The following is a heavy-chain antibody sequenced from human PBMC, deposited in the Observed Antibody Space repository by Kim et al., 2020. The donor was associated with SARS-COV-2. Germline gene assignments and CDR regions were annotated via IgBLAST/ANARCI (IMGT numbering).Heavy chain of an antibody. V-gene: IGHV3-33*01. D-gene: IGHD2-2*02. CDR2: IWYDGSNK. CDR1: GFTFSSYG. Sequence: GGSLRLSCAASGFTFSSYGMHWVRQAPGKGLEWVAVIWYDGSNKYYADSVKGRFTISRDNSKNTLYLQMNSLRAEDTAVYYCAREYMMYCSSTSCYNKRDYYYGMDVWGQGTTVTVSS. J-gene: IGHJ6*02. CDR3: AREYMMYCSSTSCYNKRDYYYGMDV.